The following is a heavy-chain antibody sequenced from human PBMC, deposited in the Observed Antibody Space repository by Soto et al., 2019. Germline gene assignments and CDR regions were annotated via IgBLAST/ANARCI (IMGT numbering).Heavy chain of an antibody. Sequence: QVQLMESGGGVVQPGGSLRLSYVTSGFTFSRYSMHWFRQAPGKGLEWVAVTSSDGGTKFYADSVKGRFTVSRDNSKNTLYLQMNSLRPEDTAVYYCAREVVLTEWYFDNWGQGIRVTVSS. CDR3: AREVVLTEWYFDN. J-gene: IGHJ4*02. V-gene: IGHV3-30-3*01. CDR2: TSSDGGTK. D-gene: IGHD2-21*01. CDR1: GFTFSRYS.